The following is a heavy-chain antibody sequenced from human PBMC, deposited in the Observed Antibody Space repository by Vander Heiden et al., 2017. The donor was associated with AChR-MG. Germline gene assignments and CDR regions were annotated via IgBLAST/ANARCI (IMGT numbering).Heavy chain of an antibody. V-gene: IGHV4-30-2*01. CDR1: GGSISGGGYS. CDR3: ARVTGSGSYFYFDY. CDR2: IYHSGST. D-gene: IGHD3-10*01. Sequence: QLQLQESGSGLVKPSQTLSLTCAVSGGSISGGGYSWSWIRQPPGKGLEWSGYIYHSGSTYYNPSLKSRVTISVDRSKNQFSLKLSSVTAADTAVYYCARVTGSGSYFYFDYWGQGTLVTVSS. J-gene: IGHJ4*02.